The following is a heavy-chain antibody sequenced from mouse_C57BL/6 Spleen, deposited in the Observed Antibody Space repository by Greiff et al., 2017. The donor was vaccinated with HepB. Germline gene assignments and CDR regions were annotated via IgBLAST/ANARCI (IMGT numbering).Heavy chain of an antibody. Sequence: VQLQQSGAELVRPGTSVKMSCKASGYTFTNYWIGWAKQRPGHGLEWIGDIYPGGGYTNYNEKFKGKATLTADQSTSTAYMQFSSLTSEDSAIYYCARFYGYDDYAMDYWGQGTSVTVSS. D-gene: IGHD2-2*01. CDR3: ARFYGYDDYAMDY. J-gene: IGHJ4*01. CDR1: GYTFTNYW. CDR2: IYPGGGYT. V-gene: IGHV1-63*01.